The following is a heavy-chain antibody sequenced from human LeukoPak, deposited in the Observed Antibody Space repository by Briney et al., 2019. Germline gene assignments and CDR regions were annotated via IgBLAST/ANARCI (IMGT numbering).Heavy chain of an antibody. CDR3: ATEVLTGRLNVVGGLITTQSRLAY. D-gene: IGHD3-16*01. J-gene: IGHJ4*02. Sequence: GASVKVSCKAFGGTFNTLALNWVRQAPGQGLEWMGRIIPLFTTPNYAQKFQGRLTVSADKSTNTAYMHLSGLRFEDTALYYCATEVLTGRLNVVGGLITTQSRLAYWGQGTLVTVSS. V-gene: IGHV1-69*06. CDR1: GGTFNTLA. CDR2: IIPLFTTP.